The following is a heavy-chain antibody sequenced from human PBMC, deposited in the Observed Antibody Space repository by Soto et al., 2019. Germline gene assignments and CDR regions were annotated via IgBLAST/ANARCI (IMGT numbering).Heavy chain of an antibody. V-gene: IGHV3-23*01. CDR2: ISNSFSDGNT. Sequence: EVQLLESGGGLVQPGGSLRLSCAASGFTFSNYAMNWVRQAPGKGLEWVSAISNSFSDGNTHYAYSVKGRFTISRDNDKNTVFLEMNSLRAEDTAVYYCAKVFSPEGGNYFDYWGQGTLVTVSS. J-gene: IGHJ4*02. CDR3: AKVFSPEGGNYFDY. CDR1: GFTFSNYA.